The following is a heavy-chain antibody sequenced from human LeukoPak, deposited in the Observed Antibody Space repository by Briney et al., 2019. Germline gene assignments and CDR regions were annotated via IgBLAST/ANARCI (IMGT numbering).Heavy chain of an antibody. CDR2: IIPIFGTA. CDR3: ARSGKVVVAANNWFDP. V-gene: IGHV1-69*05. CDR1: GGTFTSYA. J-gene: IGHJ5*02. D-gene: IGHD2-15*01. Sequence: AVKVSCKASGGTFTSYAISWVRQAPGQGHEWMGRIIPIFGTANYAQKFQGRVTITTDESTSKAYMQLSSMRSEDTAVYYCARSGKVVVAANNWFDPWGQGTLVTVSS.